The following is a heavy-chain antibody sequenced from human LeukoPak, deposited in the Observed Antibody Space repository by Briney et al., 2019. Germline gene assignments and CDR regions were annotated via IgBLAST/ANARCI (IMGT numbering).Heavy chain of an antibody. CDR2: IYYSGST. J-gene: IGHJ5*02. Sequence: SETLSLTCTVSGGSISSYYWSWIRQPPGKGLEWIGYIYYSGSTNYNPSLKSRVTISVDTSKNQFSLKLSSVTAADTAVYYCARGPRNSSGSYSAWFDPWGQGTLVTVSS. V-gene: IGHV4-59*01. D-gene: IGHD3-10*01. CDR1: GGSISSYY. CDR3: ARGPRNSSGSYSAWFDP.